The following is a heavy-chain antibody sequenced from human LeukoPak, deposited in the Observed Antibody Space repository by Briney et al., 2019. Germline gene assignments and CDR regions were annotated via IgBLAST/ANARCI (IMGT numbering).Heavy chain of an antibody. D-gene: IGHD1-26*01. J-gene: IGHJ4*02. CDR2: TYYRSKWYN. V-gene: IGHV6-1*01. Sequence: SQTLSLTCAISGDSVSSNSAAWNWIRQSPSRGLEWLARTYYRSKWYNDYAVSVKSRITINPDTSKNQFSLQLNSVTPEDTAVYYCARERDNLVGARDFDYWGQGTLVTVSS. CDR1: GDSVSSNSAA. CDR3: ARERDNLVGARDFDY.